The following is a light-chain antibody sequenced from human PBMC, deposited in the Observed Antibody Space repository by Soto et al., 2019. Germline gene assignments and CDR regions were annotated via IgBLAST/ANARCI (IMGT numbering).Light chain of an antibody. V-gene: IGLV2-11*01. J-gene: IGLJ1*01. Sequence: QSALTQPRSVSGSPGQSVTISCTGTSSDVGGYNYVSWYQQHPGKAPKLMIYDVSKRPSGVPDRFSGSKSGNTASLTISGLQAEDEADYYCCSYAGSDTDVVGTGNKVTVL. CDR2: DVS. CDR1: SSDVGGYNY. CDR3: CSYAGSDTDV.